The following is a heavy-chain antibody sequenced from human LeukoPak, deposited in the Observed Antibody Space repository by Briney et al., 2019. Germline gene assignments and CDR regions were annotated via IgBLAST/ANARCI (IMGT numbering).Heavy chain of an antibody. V-gene: IGHV1-8*01. J-gene: IGHJ6*03. Sequence: GASVKVSCKASGYTFTSYDINWVRQATGQGLEWMGWMNPNSGNTGYAQKFQGRVTMTRNTSISTAYMELSSLRSEDTAVYYCARGLRSSGFTYYYYYYMDVWGKGTTVTISS. CDR2: MNPNSGNT. D-gene: IGHD4-17*01. CDR3: ARGLRSSGFTYYYYYYMDV. CDR1: GYTFTSYD.